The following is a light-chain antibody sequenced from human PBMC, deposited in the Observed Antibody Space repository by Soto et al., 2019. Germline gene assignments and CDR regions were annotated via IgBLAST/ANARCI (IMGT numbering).Light chain of an antibody. Sequence: QSALTQPASVSGSPGQSITISCIGTSSDVGDYNYVSWYQQHPGKAPKLMIYEVSNRPSGVSNRFSGSKSGSTASLTISGLQAEDEADYYCSSYTSSGTYVFGTGTKVTVL. V-gene: IGLV2-14*01. CDR3: SSYTSSGTYV. CDR2: EVS. J-gene: IGLJ1*01. CDR1: SSDVGDYNY.